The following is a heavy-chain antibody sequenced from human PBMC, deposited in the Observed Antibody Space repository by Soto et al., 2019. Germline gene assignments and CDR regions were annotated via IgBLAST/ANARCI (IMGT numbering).Heavy chain of an antibody. J-gene: IGHJ5*02. CDR3: ARAEYYDSSGPGWFDP. Sequence: SETLSLTCTVSGGSIRSAGHYWSWIRQHPGKGLEWIGYINHSGTTFYNPSLKSRLTISVDTSENQFSLKLSSVTAADTAVYYCARAEYYDSSGPGWFDPWGQGTLVTVSS. CDR1: GGSIRSAGHY. D-gene: IGHD3-22*01. CDR2: INHSGTT. V-gene: IGHV4-31*03.